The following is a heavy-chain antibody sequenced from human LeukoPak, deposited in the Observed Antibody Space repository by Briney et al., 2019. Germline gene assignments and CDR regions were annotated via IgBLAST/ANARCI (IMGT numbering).Heavy chain of an antibody. Sequence: SVKVSCKASGGTFSSYAISWARQAPGQGLEWMGGIIPIFGTANYAQKFQGRVTITADESTSTAYMELSSLRSEDTAVYYCARVGSDSSSSFSFDYWGQGTLVTVSS. CDR1: GGTFSSYA. V-gene: IGHV1-69*13. J-gene: IGHJ4*02. CDR3: ARVGSDSSSSFSFDY. CDR2: IIPIFGTA. D-gene: IGHD6-6*01.